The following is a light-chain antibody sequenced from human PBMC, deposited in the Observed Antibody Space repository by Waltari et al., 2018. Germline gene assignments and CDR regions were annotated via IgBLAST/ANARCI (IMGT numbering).Light chain of an antibody. CDR3: QSYDSTTVI. Sequence: FLLTQPPSVSESPGKTVTISCTRSSGSIASNYVQWYQQRPGSSPTTVIYEYDQRPSGVPDRFSGSIDGSSNSASLTISGLKTEDESDYYCQSYDSTTVIFGGGTKLTVL. J-gene: IGLJ2*01. CDR2: EYD. V-gene: IGLV6-57*01. CDR1: SGSIASNY.